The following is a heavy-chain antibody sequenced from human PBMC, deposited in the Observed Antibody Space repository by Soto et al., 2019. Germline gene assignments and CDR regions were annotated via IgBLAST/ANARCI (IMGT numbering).Heavy chain of an antibody. V-gene: IGHV4-30-2*01. CDR2: IYHSGST. CDR3: ARIAAAGDFDY. J-gene: IGHJ4*02. Sequence: SETLSLTCAVSGGSISSGGYSWSWIRQPPGKGLEWIGYIYHSGSTYYNPSLKSRVTISVDRSKNQFSLKLSSVTAADTAVYYCARIAAAGDFDYWGQGTLVTVSS. D-gene: IGHD6-13*01. CDR1: GGSISSGGYS.